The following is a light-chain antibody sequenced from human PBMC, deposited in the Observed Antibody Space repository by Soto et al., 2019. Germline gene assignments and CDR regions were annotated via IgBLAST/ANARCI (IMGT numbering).Light chain of an antibody. V-gene: IGLV1-44*01. CDR1: NSNIGINT. J-gene: IGLJ1*01. CDR2: ADN. CDR3: AAWDDTLNGRYV. Sequence: HSVLTQPPSASGTPGQRVTISCSGSNSNIGINTVSWYQQVPGTAPRVLIYADNQRPSGVPDRFSGSKSGTSASLAISWLQSEDEAAYYCAAWDDTLNGRYVFGTGTTVTVL.